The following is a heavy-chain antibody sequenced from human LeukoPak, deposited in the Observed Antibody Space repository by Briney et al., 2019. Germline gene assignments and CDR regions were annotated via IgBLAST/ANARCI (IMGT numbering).Heavy chain of an antibody. CDR3: AKATSHDAFDI. J-gene: IGHJ3*02. Sequence: PSETLSLTCTVSGGSFSSSSYYWGWIRQPPGKGLEWIGSIYYSGSTYYNPSLKSRVTISVDTAKNQFYLKLSSVTATDTAVYYCAKATSHDAFDIWGQGTMVTVSS. D-gene: IGHD2-2*01. V-gene: IGHV4-39*01. CDR1: GGSFSSSSYY. CDR2: IYYSGST.